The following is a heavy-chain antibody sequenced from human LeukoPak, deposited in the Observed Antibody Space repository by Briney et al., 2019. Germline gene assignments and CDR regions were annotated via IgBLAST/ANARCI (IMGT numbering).Heavy chain of an antibody. V-gene: IGHV4-59*01. CDR2: IYYSGST. CDR3: AGRITIFGVVSDAFDI. CDR1: GGSISSYY. D-gene: IGHD3-3*01. Sequence: PSETLSLTCTVSGGSISSYYWSWIRQPPGKGLEWIGYIYYSGSTNYNPSLKSRVTISVDTSKNQFSLKLSSVTAADTAVYYCAGRITIFGVVSDAFDIWGQGTMVTVSS. J-gene: IGHJ3*02.